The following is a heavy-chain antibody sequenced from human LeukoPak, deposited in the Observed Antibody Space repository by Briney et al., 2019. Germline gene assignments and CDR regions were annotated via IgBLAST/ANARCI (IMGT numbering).Heavy chain of an antibody. V-gene: IGHV3-66*01. D-gene: IGHD6-13*01. CDR3: ARDPGYSSSWSSFDP. J-gene: IGHJ5*02. CDR1: GFTVSSNY. Sequence: GGSLRLSCAASGFTVSSNYMSWVRQAPGKGLEWVSVIYSGGSTYYADSVKGRFTISRDNSKNTLYLQMNSLRADDTAVYYCARDPGYSSSWSSFDPWGQGTLVTVSS. CDR2: IYSGGST.